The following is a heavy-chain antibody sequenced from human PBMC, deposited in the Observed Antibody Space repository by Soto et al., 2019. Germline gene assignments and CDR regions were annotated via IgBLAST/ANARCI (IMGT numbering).Heavy chain of an antibody. Sequence: SETLSLTCTVSGGSISSYFWTWIRQPPGKGLEWIGNIYYTGRTNYNPSLKSRVTISVDASKNQFSLKLSSVTAADTAVFYCARKGGYYFDYWGQGTLVTVSS. V-gene: IGHV4-59*01. D-gene: IGHD3-16*01. CDR3: ARKGGYYFDY. J-gene: IGHJ4*02. CDR1: GGSISSYF. CDR2: IYYTGRT.